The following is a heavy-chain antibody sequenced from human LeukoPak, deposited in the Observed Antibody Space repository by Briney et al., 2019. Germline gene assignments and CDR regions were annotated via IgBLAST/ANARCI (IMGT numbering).Heavy chain of an antibody. Sequence: GESLKISCKGSGYSFTSYWIGWVRQMPGKGLEWMGIIYPGDSHTRYSPSFQGQVTISADKSISTAYLQWSSLKASDTAMYYCVSRYYYDSGSHPVDFDYWGQGTLVTVSS. CDR2: IYPGDSHT. CDR1: GYSFTSYW. V-gene: IGHV5-51*01. CDR3: VSRYYYDSGSHPVDFDY. D-gene: IGHD3-10*01. J-gene: IGHJ4*02.